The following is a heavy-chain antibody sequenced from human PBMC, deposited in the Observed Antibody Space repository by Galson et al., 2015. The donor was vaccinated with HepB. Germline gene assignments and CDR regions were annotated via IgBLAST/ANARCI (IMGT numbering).Heavy chain of an antibody. CDR1: GFTFSSYS. D-gene: IGHD6-13*01. V-gene: IGHV3-48*04. CDR3: ARPYPGSSWYLAFDI. J-gene: IGHJ3*02. Sequence: SLRLSCAASGFTFSSYSMNWVRQAPGKGLEWVSYISSSSSTIYYADSVKGRFTISRDNAKNSLYLQMNSLRAEDTAVYYCARPYPGSSWYLAFDIWGQGTMVTVSS. CDR2: ISSSSSTI.